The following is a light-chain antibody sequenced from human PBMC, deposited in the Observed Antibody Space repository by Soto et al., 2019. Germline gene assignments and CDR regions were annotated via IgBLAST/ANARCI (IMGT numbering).Light chain of an antibody. J-gene: IGKJ2*01. CDR2: AAS. V-gene: IGKV1-39*01. CDR3: QQSYSTLYT. CDR1: QSIGTS. Sequence: DIQMTQSPSSLSASIGDRVTITCRASQSIGTSLSWHQQKSGRAPKLLIHAASTLQSRVPSRFSGSGSGTDFTLTISSLQPEDVAVYYCQQSYSTLYTFGQGTNLEIK.